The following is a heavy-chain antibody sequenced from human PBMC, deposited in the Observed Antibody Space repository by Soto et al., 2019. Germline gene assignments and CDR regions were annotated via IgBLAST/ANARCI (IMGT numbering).Heavy chain of an antibody. V-gene: IGHV3-11*01. Sequence: QVQLVESGGGLVKPGGSLRLSCAASGFTLSDYYMTWIRQAPGKGLEWVSYISHSGSTIYYADSVKGRFTVSRDNAKNSLYLQVSSLRAEDTAVYYCAADPFYYASGFWGQGTLVTVSS. D-gene: IGHD3-10*01. J-gene: IGHJ4*02. CDR2: ISHSGSTI. CDR3: AADPFYYASGF. CDR1: GFTLSDYY.